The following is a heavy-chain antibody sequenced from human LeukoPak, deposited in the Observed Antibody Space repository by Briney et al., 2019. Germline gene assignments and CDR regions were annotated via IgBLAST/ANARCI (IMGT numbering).Heavy chain of an antibody. CDR3: ARVAMVRGVETIYYYMDV. CDR1: GGTFSSYA. V-gene: IGHV1-69*04. Sequence: SVKVSCKASGGTFSSYAISWVRQAPGQGLEWMGRIIPILGLANYAQKFQGRVTITADESTSTAYMELSSLRSEDTAVYYCARVAMVRGVETIYYYMDVWGKGTTVTVSS. D-gene: IGHD3-10*01. J-gene: IGHJ6*03. CDR2: IIPILGLA.